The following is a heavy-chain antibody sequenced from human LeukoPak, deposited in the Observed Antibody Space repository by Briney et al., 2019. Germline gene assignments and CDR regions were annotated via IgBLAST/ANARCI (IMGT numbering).Heavy chain of an antibody. J-gene: IGHJ4*02. CDR1: GFTVSNNY. CDR2: IYSGDNT. V-gene: IGHV3-66*01. D-gene: IGHD2-8*01. Sequence: GGSLRLSCAASGFTVSNNYMTWVRQAPGKGLDWVSVIYSGDNTYYADSVKGRFTISRDNSKNTLYLQMNSLRVEDTAVYYCARNGGRSFYFDSWGQGTLATVSS. CDR3: ARNGGRSFYFDS.